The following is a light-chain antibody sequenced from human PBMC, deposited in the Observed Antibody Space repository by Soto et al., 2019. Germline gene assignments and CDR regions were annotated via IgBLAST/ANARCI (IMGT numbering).Light chain of an antibody. Sequence: EIVLTHSPGTLSLSPGERATLSCRASQSVSSSYLAWYQQKPGQAPRLLIYGASSGATGIPDRFSGSGSGRYFTLTISRLEPEDFAGYYCQHYGSEWTFGQGTKV. J-gene: IGKJ1*01. CDR1: QSVSSSY. CDR3: QHYGSEWT. V-gene: IGKV3-20*01. CDR2: GAS.